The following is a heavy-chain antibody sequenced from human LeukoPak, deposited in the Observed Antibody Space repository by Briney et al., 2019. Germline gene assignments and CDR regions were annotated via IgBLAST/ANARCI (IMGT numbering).Heavy chain of an antibody. V-gene: IGHV4-30-2*02. CDR2: INRSGST. Sequence: PSQTLSLTCTVSGDSISSGDYYWSWIRQPPGKGLEWIGEINRSGSTNYNPSLKSRVTISVDKSKNQFSLKLSSVTAADTAVYYCARLTGYSSESWFDPWGQGTLVTVSS. CDR1: GDSISSGDYY. J-gene: IGHJ5*02. CDR3: ARLTGYSSESWFDP. D-gene: IGHD3-9*01.